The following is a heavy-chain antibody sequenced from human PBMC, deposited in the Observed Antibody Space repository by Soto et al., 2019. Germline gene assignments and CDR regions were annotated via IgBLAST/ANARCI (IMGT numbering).Heavy chain of an antibody. CDR2: IYYSGRT. J-gene: IGHJ6*02. CDR1: GGSISSNTYY. CDR3: ARQAGDDTFYNYGMDV. D-gene: IGHD3-22*01. V-gene: IGHV4-39*01. Sequence: PSETLSLTCTVSGGSISSNTYYWGWIRQPPGKGLEWIGSIYYSGRTYYNPSLKSRVTISADTSKNQFSLKVTSVIAADTAVYYCARQAGDDTFYNYGMDVWGQGTTVTVSS.